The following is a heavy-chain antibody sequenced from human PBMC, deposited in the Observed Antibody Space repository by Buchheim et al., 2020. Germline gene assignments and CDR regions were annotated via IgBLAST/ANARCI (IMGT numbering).Heavy chain of an antibody. V-gene: IGHV3-23*01. D-gene: IGHD2-8*01. CDR1: GFTFNIFD. Sequence: EVQLLESGGTLVQPGGSLRLSCAASGFTFNIFDMSWVRQAPGKGLEWVSAISGTRTETFYAGSVKGRFTITRDNSKNTLYLQMNSLRAEDTAVYFCAKSSQWQEDYWGQGTL. J-gene: IGHJ4*02. CDR2: ISGTRTET. CDR3: AKSSQWQEDY.